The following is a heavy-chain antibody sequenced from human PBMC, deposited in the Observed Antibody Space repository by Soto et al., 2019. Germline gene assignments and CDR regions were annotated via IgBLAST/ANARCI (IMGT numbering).Heavy chain of an antibody. V-gene: IGHV1-24*01. CDR2: FDPEDGET. J-gene: IGHJ3*02. D-gene: IGHD4-17*01. Sequence: ASVKVSCKVSGYTLTELSMYWVRQAPGKGLEWMGGFDPEDGETIYAQKFQGRVTMTEDTSTDTAYMELSSLRSEDTAVYYCATKCDYPDAFDIWGQGTMVTVSS. CDR3: ATKCDYPDAFDI. CDR1: GYTLTELS.